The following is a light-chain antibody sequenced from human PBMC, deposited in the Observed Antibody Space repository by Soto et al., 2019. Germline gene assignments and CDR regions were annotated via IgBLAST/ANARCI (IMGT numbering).Light chain of an antibody. CDR2: AAS. CDR3: QQYNSYSQFT. V-gene: IGKV1-27*01. CDR1: QGISNY. Sequence: DIQMTQSPSPLSASVGDRVTITCRASQGISNYLAWYQQKPGTVPKLLISAASTLQTGVPSRFSGGGSGTDFTLTISCLQPDDVATYYCQQYNSYSQFTFGPGTKVDIK. J-gene: IGKJ3*01.